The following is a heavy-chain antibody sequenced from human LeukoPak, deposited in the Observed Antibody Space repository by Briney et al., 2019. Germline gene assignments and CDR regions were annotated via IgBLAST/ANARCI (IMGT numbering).Heavy chain of an antibody. CDR1: GSTFSSYA. J-gene: IGHJ4*02. CDR3: ARDPERLWFGELSGGYYFDY. CDR2: ISGSGGST. D-gene: IGHD3-10*01. V-gene: IGHV3-23*01. Sequence: GSLRLSCAASGSTFSSYAMSWVRQAPGKGLEWVSAISGSGGSTYYADSVKGRFTISRDNSKNTLYLQMNSLRAEDTAVYYCARDPERLWFGELSGGYYFDYWGQGTLVTVSS.